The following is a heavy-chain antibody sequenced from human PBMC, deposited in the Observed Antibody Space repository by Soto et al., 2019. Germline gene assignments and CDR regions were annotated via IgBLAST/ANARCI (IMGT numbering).Heavy chain of an antibody. J-gene: IGHJ5*02. CDR2: IYYSGST. CDR3: ARQRGGIAALANWFDP. D-gene: IGHD6-13*01. V-gene: IGHV4-39*01. CDR1: GGSISSSSYY. Sequence: SETLSLTCTVSGGSISSSSYYWGWIRQPPGKGLEWIGSIYYSGSTYYNPSLKSRVTISVDTSKNQFSLKLSSVTAADTAVYYCARQRGGIAALANWFDPWGQGTLVTVSS.